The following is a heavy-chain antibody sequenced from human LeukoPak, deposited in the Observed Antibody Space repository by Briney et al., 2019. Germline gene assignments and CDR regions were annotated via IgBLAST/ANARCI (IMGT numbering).Heavy chain of an antibody. D-gene: IGHD6-13*01. CDR2: IYSGGST. Sequence: GGSLRLSCAASGFTVSSNYMSWDRQAAGKGLEWVSVIYSGGSTYYADSVKGRFTISRDNSKNTLYLQMNSLRVEDTAVYYCARDGFSSSWGLAYWGQGTLVTVSS. V-gene: IGHV3-53*01. J-gene: IGHJ4*02. CDR1: GFTVSSNY. CDR3: ARDGFSSSWGLAY.